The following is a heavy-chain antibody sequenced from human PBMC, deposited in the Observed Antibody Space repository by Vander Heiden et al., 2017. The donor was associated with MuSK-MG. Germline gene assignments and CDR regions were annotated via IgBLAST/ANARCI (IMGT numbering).Heavy chain of an antibody. D-gene: IGHD2-2*01. V-gene: IGHV3-23*01. J-gene: IGHJ1*01. Sequence: EVQLLESGGGLVQPGGSLRLPCATSGLTFSSYAMTWVRQAPGKGLEWVSRISGSGSSTHYADSVKGRFTISRDNSKNTLYLQMSSLRVEDTAVFYCAKSYCSSTSCPRAAEYFQHWGQGTLVTVSS. CDR1: GLTFSSYA. CDR2: ISGSGSST. CDR3: AKSYCSSTSCPRAAEYFQH.